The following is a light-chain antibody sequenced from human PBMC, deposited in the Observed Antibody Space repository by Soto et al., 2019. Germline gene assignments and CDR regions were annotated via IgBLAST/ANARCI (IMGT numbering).Light chain of an antibody. CDR3: QQYDSSLYT. Sequence: EIVLTQSPGTLSLSPGERATLSCRASQSVSSSYLAWYQQKPGQAPRLLIYGASSRATGIPHRFSGSGSGTDFTLTISRLEPEDFAVYYCQQYDSSLYTFGQGTKREIK. CDR2: GAS. V-gene: IGKV3-20*01. J-gene: IGKJ2*01. CDR1: QSVSSSY.